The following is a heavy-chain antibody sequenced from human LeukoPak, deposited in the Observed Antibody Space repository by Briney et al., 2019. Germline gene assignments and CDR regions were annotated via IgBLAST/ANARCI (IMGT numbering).Heavy chain of an antibody. J-gene: IGHJ4*02. CDR2: INSDGSST. D-gene: IGHD6-6*01. Sequence: GGSLRLSCAAPGFTFSSYWMHWVRQAPGKGLVWVSRINSDGSSTNYADSVKGRFTISRDNAKNTLYLQMNGLRAEDTAVYYCARDAAIAARLDYFDYWGQGTLVTVSS. CDR1: GFTFSSYW. V-gene: IGHV3-74*01. CDR3: ARDAAIAARLDYFDY.